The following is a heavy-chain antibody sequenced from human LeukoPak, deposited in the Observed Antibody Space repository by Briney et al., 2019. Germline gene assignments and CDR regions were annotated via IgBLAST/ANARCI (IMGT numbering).Heavy chain of an antibody. Sequence: GASVKVSCKASGYTFTGYYIHWVRQAPGQGLEWMGWINPNSDGTNYAQKFQGRVTMTRDTSISTAYMELSRLISDDTAVYYCARDRGRDGYNSFDYWAQGTLVTVSS. D-gene: IGHD5-24*01. V-gene: IGHV1-2*02. CDR1: GYTFTGYY. J-gene: IGHJ4*02. CDR3: ARDRGRDGYNSFDY. CDR2: INPNSDGT.